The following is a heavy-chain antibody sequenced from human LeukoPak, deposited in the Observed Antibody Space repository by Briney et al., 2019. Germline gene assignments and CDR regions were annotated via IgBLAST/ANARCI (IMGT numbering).Heavy chain of an antibody. CDR2: ITTYNGDT. CDR3: ARGMYSGSYIRYGY. J-gene: IGHJ4*02. V-gene: IGHV1-18*01. CDR1: GYTFTSHT. D-gene: IGHD1-26*01. Sequence: ASVKVSCKTFGYTFTSHTITWVRQAPGQGLEWMGWITTYNGDTNYAQKLQDRVTMTTDTSTSTAYMELRSLRSDDTAVYYCARGMYSGSYIRYGYWGQGSLVTVSS.